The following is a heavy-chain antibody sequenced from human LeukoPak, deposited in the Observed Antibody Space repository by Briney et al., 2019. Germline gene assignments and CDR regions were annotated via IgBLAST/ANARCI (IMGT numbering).Heavy chain of an antibody. CDR2: IYYSGST. D-gene: IGHD3-3*01. CDR1: GGSISSSSFY. Sequence: PSETLSLTCTVSGGSISSSSFYWGWIRQPPGKGLEWIGSIYYSGSTYYNPSLKSRVTISVDTSKNQFSLKLSSVTAADTAVHYCARHPSGYDFWSDYWGQGTLVTVSS. V-gene: IGHV4-39*01. CDR3: ARHPSGYDFWSDY. J-gene: IGHJ4*02.